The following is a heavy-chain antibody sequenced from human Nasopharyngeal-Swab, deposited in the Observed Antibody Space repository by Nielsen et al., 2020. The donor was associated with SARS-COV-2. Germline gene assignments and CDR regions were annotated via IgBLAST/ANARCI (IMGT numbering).Heavy chain of an antibody. D-gene: IGHD2-15*01. J-gene: IGHJ2*01. V-gene: IGHV3-9*01. CDR3: TKDSTPSGRGWHFDL. CDR2: ISWNGNIR. CDR1: GFTFDDYA. Sequence: SLKISCAASGFTFDDYAMYWVRQAPGKGLEWVSGISWNGNIRGHADSVEGRFTISRDNAKSSLYLQMDSLGPEDTALYYCTKDSTPSGRGWHFDLWGRGTLVTVSS.